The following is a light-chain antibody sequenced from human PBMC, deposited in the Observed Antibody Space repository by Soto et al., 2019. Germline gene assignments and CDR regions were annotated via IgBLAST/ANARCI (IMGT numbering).Light chain of an antibody. J-gene: IGKJ1*01. CDR3: QQYNTYSPT. CDR2: KAS. Sequence: DIQMTQSPSALSASVGDRVTITCRASQTISSWLAWYQQKGGQAPKLLISKASILDSGVPSRFSGSGSGTEFTLTISSLQPDDFATYYCQQYNTYSPTFGQGTKVDIK. V-gene: IGKV1-5*03. CDR1: QTISSW.